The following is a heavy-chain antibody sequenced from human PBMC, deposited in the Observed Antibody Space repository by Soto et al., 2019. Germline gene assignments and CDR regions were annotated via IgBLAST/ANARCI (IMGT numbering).Heavy chain of an antibody. CDR3: VAGQSDRRAFDI. J-gene: IGHJ3*02. V-gene: IGHV1-69*06. D-gene: IGHD6-19*01. CDR1: GGTFSSYA. Sequence: ASVKVSCKASGGTFSSYAISWVRQAPGQGLEWMGGIIPIFGTANYAQKFQGRVTITADKSTSTAYMELSSLRSEDTAVYYCVAGQSDRRAFDIWGQGTMVTVSS. CDR2: IIPIFGTA.